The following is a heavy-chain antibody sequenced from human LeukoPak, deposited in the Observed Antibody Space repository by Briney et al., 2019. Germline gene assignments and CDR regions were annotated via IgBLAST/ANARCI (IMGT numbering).Heavy chain of an antibody. V-gene: IGHV3-30*18. Sequence: PGRSLRLSCAASGFTFSSYGMHWVRQAPGKGLEWVAVISYDGPNKYYVESVKGRFTISRDDSKRTLYLQMNSLRPEDKAVYYCAKEKLPSGYSFLTDYWGQGTLVTVSS. CDR2: ISYDGPNK. CDR3: AKEKLPSGYSFLTDY. D-gene: IGHD5-18*01. J-gene: IGHJ4*02. CDR1: GFTFSSYG.